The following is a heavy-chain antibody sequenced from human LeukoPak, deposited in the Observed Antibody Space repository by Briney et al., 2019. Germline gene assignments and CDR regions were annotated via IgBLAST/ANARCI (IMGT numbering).Heavy chain of an antibody. CDR1: GYTFNIYG. CDR2: TSTDNSNT. D-gene: IGHD6-19*01. CDR3: ARTHSNGWYSLGYYYMDV. Sequence: ASVKVSCKASGYTFNIYGINWVRQAPGQGLEWMGWTSTDNSNTNYAQNLQGRVTMTTDTSTSTAYMEMRSLRSDDTAVYYCARTHSNGWYSLGYYYMDVWGKGTTVTVSS. J-gene: IGHJ6*03. V-gene: IGHV1-18*01.